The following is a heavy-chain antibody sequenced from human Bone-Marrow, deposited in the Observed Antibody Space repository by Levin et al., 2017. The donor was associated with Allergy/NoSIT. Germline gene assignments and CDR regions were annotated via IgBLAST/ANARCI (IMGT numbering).Heavy chain of an antibody. CDR2: IDWDNDK. CDR3: ARATGDLIFDS. CDR1: GFSLKTSGIR. D-gene: IGHD1-1*01. J-gene: IGHJ4*02. V-gene: IGHV2-70*04. Sequence: GSGPTLVKPTQTLTLTCTLSGFSLKTSGIRVSWLRQPPGKALEWLARIDWDNDKFYTTSLKTRLTISKDTSKNQVVLTLTNMDPVDTATYFCARATGDLIFDSWGQGTLVTVSS.